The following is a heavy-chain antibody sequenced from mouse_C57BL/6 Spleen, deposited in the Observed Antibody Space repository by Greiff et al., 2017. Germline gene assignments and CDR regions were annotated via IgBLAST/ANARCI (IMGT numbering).Heavy chain of an antibody. J-gene: IGHJ3*01. Sequence: EVKVIESEGGLVQPGSSMKLSCTASGFTFSDYYMAWVRQVPEKGLEWVANINYDGSSTYYLDSLKSRFIISRDNAKNILYLQMSSLKSEDTATYYCARGYYDYDEGFAYWGQGTLVTVSA. CDR2: INYDGSST. D-gene: IGHD2-4*01. V-gene: IGHV5-16*01. CDR3: ARGYYDYDEGFAY. CDR1: GFTFSDYY.